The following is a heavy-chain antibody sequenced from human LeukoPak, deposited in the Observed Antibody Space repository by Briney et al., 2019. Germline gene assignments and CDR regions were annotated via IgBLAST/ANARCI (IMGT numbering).Heavy chain of an antibody. CDR3: ASGARHKPSITIFGVVIIPDAFDI. V-gene: IGHV3-11*04. Sequence: GGSLRLSCAASGFTFSDYYMSWIRQAPGKGLEWVSYISSSGSTIYYADSVKGRFTISRDNAKNSLYLQMNSLRAEDTAVYYCASGARHKPSITIFGVVIIPDAFDIWGQGTMVTVSS. CDR1: GFTFSDYY. CDR2: ISSSGSTI. D-gene: IGHD3-3*01. J-gene: IGHJ3*02.